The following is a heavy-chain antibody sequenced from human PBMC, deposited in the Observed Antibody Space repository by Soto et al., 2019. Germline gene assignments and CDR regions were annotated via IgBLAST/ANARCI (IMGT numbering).Heavy chain of an antibody. V-gene: IGHV1-2*02. J-gene: IGHJ3*02. CDR1: GYPVTAYY. CDR3: ARGGGVGVAGSAAFDM. D-gene: IGHD3-3*01. CDR2: INPATGAA. Sequence: QLHLVQSGAVVKKPGASVTVSCSASGYPVTAYYMHWVRQAPGRGLEWMGGINPATGAAKYTQTFRGRVTMTRDTSTSTVFMELSGLTSEDTAVFYCARGGGVGVAGSAAFDMWGQGTFVTVSS.